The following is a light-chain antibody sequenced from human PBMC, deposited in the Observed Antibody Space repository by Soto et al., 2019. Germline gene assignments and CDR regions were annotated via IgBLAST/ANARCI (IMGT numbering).Light chain of an antibody. CDR2: RNN. Sequence: QSVLTQPPSASGTPGQRVTISCSGSSSDIGSNYVFWYHQLPGTAPKLLIYRNNQRPSGVPDRVSGSKSGTSASLAITGLRSEDEADYYCAAWDDGLAGVVFGGGTQLTVL. CDR3: AAWDDGLAGVV. J-gene: IGLJ2*01. CDR1: SSDIGSNY. V-gene: IGLV1-47*01.